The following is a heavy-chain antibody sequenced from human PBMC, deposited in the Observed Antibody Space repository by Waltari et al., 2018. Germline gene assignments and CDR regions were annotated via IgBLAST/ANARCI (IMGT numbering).Heavy chain of an antibody. CDR3: ARQLYSSPRYYYGMDV. Sequence: EVQLVQSGAEVKKPGESLKISCKGSGYSFTSYWIGWVRQMPGKGLEWMGIIYPGDSDTRYSPSFQGQVTISSDKSISTAYLQWSSLKASVTAMYYCARQLYSSPRYYYGMDVWGQGTTVTVSS. J-gene: IGHJ6*02. CDR2: IYPGDSDT. CDR1: GYSFTSYW. V-gene: IGHV5-51*01. D-gene: IGHD6-13*01.